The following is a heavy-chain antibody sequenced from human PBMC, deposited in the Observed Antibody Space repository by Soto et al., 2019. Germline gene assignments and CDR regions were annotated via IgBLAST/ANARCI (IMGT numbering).Heavy chain of an antibody. V-gene: IGHV2-5*01. CDR1: GFSLTTRGVG. J-gene: IGHJ6*02. CDR3: ARDMTTIIKYYYYGVDV. Sequence: SGPTLVNPTQTLTLTCTFSGFSLTTRGVGVGWIRQPPGKALEWLALIYWNDDKRYRPSLKSRLTITKDTSKNQVVLTMTNMDPVDTATYYCARDMTTIIKYYYYGVDVWGQGTPVTVSS. CDR2: IYWNDDK. D-gene: IGHD4-4*01.